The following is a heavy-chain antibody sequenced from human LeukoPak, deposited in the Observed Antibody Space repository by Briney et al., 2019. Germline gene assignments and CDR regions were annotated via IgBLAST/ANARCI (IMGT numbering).Heavy chain of an antibody. CDR1: GGTFSSYA. J-gene: IGHJ6*03. V-gene: IGHV1-69*05. CDR3: ARDWNYYYYYYMDV. CDR2: IIPIFGTA. D-gene: IGHD1-1*01. Sequence: GAAVKVSCKASGGTFSSYAISWVRQAPGQGLEWMGGIIPIFGTANYAQKCQGRVTITTDESTSTAYMELSSLRSEDTAVYYCARDWNYYYYYYMDVWGKGTTVTVSS.